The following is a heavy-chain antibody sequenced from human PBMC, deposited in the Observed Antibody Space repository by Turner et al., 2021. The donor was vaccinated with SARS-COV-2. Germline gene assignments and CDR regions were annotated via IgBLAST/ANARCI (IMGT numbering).Heavy chain of an antibody. CDR2: IKQDGSEK. CDR3: ARVSGAAVWGNYAFDI. V-gene: IGHV3-7*01. Sequence: EVQLVESGGGLVPPGGSLRLSCEASGFTFSSYWMSWVRQAPGKGPEWVANIKQDGSEKYYVDSVKGRFTISRDNAKNSLYLQMSSLRAEDTAVYYCARVSGAAVWGNYAFDIWGQGTMVTVSS. J-gene: IGHJ3*02. D-gene: IGHD3-16*01. CDR1: GFTFSSYW.